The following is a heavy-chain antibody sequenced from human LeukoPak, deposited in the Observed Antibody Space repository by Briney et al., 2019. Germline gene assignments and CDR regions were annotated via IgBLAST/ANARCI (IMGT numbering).Heavy chain of an antibody. CDR2: ISGSGGST. D-gene: IGHD6-13*01. J-gene: IGHJ5*02. CDR3: AKFGTAAAAIYNWFDP. V-gene: IGHV3-23*01. Sequence: GGSLRLSCAASGFTFSSYAMSWVRQAPGKGLEWVSAISGSGGSTYYADSVKGRFTISRDNSKNTLYLQMNSLRAEDTAVYYCAKFGTAAAAIYNWFDPWGQGTLVTVSS. CDR1: GFTFSSYA.